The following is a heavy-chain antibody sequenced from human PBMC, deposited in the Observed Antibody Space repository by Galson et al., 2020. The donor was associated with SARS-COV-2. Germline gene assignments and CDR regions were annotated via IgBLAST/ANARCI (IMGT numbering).Heavy chain of an antibody. CDR2: IFGSGSTT. CDR1: GFNFDNYA. D-gene: IGHD4-17*01. J-gene: IGHJ1*01. CDR3: AKGHYVDYIQYCPH. Sequence: SCAASGFNFDNYAMNWVRQAPGRGLEWVSGIFGSGSTTYYADSVKGRVTISRDNSKNTLYLQMNSLRVEDTALYYCAKGHYVDYIQYCPHWGQGTMVDVSS. V-gene: IGHV3-23*01.